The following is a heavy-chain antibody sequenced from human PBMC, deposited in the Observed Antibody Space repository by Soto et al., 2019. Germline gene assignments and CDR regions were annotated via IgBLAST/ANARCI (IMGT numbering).Heavy chain of an antibody. CDR3: ARAPGGPGIAEY. J-gene: IGHJ4*02. CDR1: GYTFTSYA. V-gene: IGHV1-3*01. CDR2: INAGNGNT. Sequence: ASVKVSCKASGYTFTSYAMHWVRQAHGQRLEWMGWINAGNGNTKYSQKFQGRVTITRDTSASTAYMELSSLRSEDTAVYYCARAPGGPGIAEYRGQRTPVTVSS. D-gene: IGHD6-13*01.